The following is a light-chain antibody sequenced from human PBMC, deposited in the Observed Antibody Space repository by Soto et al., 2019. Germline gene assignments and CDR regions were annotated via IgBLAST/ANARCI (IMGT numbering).Light chain of an antibody. CDR3: QTWGTGIAV. J-gene: IGLJ7*01. CDR2: VNSDGSH. CDR1: SGHSSYA. Sequence: QLVLTQSPSASASLGPSVKLTCTLSSGHSSYAIAWHQQQPEKGPRYLMKVNSDGSHSKGDGIPDRFSGSSSGAERYLTISRLQSEDEADYYCQTWGTGIAVFGGGTQLTVL. V-gene: IGLV4-69*01.